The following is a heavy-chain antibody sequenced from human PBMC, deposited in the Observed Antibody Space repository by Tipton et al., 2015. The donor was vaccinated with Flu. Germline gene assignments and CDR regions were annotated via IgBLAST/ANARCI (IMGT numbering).Heavy chain of an antibody. D-gene: IGHD3-10*01. Sequence: TLSLTCTVSGGSISRDYWSWIRQPAGKGLEWIGRIYSSGSTKYNSSLKSRVTMSVDTSKNQFTLKLSSVTAADTAVYYCARGSGSGTYVIFEYWGQGTLVTVPS. CDR3: ARGSGSGTYVIFEY. J-gene: IGHJ4*02. V-gene: IGHV4-4*07. CDR2: IYSSGST. CDR1: GGSISRDY.